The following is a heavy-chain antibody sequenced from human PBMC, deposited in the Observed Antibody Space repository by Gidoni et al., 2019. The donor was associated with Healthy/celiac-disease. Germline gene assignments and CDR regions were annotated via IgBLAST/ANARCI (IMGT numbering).Heavy chain of an antibody. V-gene: IGHV3-21*01. CDR2: ISSSSSYI. J-gene: IGHJ4*02. CDR3: ASALLPPGYSSGWYHY. D-gene: IGHD6-19*01. CDR1: GFTFSSYS. Sequence: EVQLVESGGGLVKPGGSLRLSCAASGFTFSSYSMNWVRQAPGKGLEWVSSISSSSSYIYYADSVKGRFTISRDNAKNSLYLQMNSLRAEDTAVYYCASALLPPGYSSGWYHYWGQGTLVTVSS.